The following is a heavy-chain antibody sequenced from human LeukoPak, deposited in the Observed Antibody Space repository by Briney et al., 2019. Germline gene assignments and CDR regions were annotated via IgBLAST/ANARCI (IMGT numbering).Heavy chain of an antibody. J-gene: IGHJ4*02. CDR1: GFTFSSYA. Sequence: PGGSLRLSCAASGFTFSSYAMHRVRQAPGKGLEWISYISSTTTITYYADSVKGRFTISRDNAKNSLYLQMNSLRDEATAVYYCVAGTELVYRGQGTLVTVSS. V-gene: IGHV3-48*02. CDR2: ISSTTTIT. CDR3: VAGTELVY. D-gene: IGHD6-19*01.